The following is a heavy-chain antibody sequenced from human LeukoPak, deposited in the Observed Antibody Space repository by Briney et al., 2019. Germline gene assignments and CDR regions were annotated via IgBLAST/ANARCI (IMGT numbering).Heavy chain of an antibody. CDR2: IRYDGSNK. CDR1: GFTFSSYG. J-gene: IGHJ4*02. D-gene: IGHD1-26*01. Sequence: GGSLRLSCAASGFTFSSYGMHWVRQAPGKGLEWVAFIRYDGSNKYYADSVKGRFTISRDNSKNTLYLQMNSLRAEDTAVYYCAKDMIVGATTLFDYWGQGTLVTVSS. V-gene: IGHV3-30*02. CDR3: AKDMIVGATTLFDY.